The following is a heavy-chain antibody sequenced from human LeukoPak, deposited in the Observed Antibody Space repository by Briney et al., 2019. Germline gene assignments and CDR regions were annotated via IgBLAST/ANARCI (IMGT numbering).Heavy chain of an antibody. V-gene: IGHV4-39*07. CDR2: IYYSGST. D-gene: IGHD6-13*01. J-gene: IGHJ4*02. CDR1: GGSISSSSYY. Sequence: SETLSLTCTVSGGSISSSSYYWGWIRQPPGKGLEWIGSIYYSGSTYYNPSLKSRVTISVDTSKNQFSLKLSSVTAADTAVYYCASRGPRAAAGTGWGYWGQGTLVTVSS. CDR3: ASRGPRAAAGTGWGY.